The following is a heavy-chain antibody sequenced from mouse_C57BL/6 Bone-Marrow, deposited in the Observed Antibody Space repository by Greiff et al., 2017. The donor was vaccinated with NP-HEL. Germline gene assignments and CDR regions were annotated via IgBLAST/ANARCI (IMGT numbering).Heavy chain of an antibody. CDR3: ALLRYRAWFAY. D-gene: IGHD1-1*01. CDR1: GYTFTSYW. V-gene: IGHV1-69*01. CDR2: FDPSDSDT. Sequence: QVQLQQPGAELVMPGASVKLSCKASGYTFTSYWMHWVKQRPGQGLEWIGEFDPSDSDTNYNQKFKGKSTLTVDKSSSTAYLQLSSLTSEDSAVYYCALLRYRAWFAYWGQGTLVTVSA. J-gene: IGHJ3*01.